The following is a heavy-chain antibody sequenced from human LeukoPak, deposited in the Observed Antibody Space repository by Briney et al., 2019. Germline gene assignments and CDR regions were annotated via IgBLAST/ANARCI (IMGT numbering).Heavy chain of an antibody. CDR1: GFTFSDYY. J-gene: IGHJ3*02. Sequence: GGSLRLSCAASGFTFSDYYMSWIRQAPGKGLEWVSYISSGGSTIYYADSVKGRFTISRDNAKNSLYLQMNSLRAEDTAVYYCARAHDIGYLPYDAFDIWGQGTMVTVSS. CDR3: ARAHDIGYLPYDAFDI. CDR2: ISSGGSTI. V-gene: IGHV3-11*01. D-gene: IGHD3-9*01.